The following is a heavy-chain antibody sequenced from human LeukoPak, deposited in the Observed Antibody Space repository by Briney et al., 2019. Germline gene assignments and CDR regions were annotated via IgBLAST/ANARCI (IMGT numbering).Heavy chain of an antibody. CDR2: INANSGGT. CDR3: ARGLDSGYPVWDC. V-gene: IGHV1-2*02. CDR1: GYTFTGFY. D-gene: IGHD5-12*01. Sequence: ASAKVSCKASGYTFTGFYMHWVRQAPGQGLEWMGWINANSGGTKYAQKFQGRVTTTRDTSISTAYMELSRVRSDDTAVYCCARGLDSGYPVWDCWGQGTLVTVSS. J-gene: IGHJ4*02.